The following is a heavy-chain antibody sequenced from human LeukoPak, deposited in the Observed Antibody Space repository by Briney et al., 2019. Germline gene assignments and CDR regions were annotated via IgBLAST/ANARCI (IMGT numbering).Heavy chain of an antibody. CDR2: IIPIFGTA. CDR1: GYTFTSYG. Sequence: SVKVSCTASGYTFTSYGISWVRQAPGQGLEWMGGIIPIFGTANYAQKFQGRVTITADESTSTAYMELSSLRSEDTAVYYCARVPAHDSSGYYPFDYWGQGTLVTVSS. V-gene: IGHV1-69*13. J-gene: IGHJ4*02. CDR3: ARVPAHDSSGYYPFDY. D-gene: IGHD3-22*01.